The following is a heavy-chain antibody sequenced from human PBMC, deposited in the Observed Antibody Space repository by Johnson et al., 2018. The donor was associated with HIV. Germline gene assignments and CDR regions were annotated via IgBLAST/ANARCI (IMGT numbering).Heavy chain of an antibody. CDR3: ARAPRFGRVRGSAFDI. V-gene: IGHV3-53*01. D-gene: IGHD3-10*01. CDR1: GFTVSSNY. J-gene: IGHJ3*02. Sequence: EVQLVESGGGLIQPGGSLRLSCAASGFTVSSNYMSWVRQAPGKGLEWVSVIYSGGSTYYAASAKGRFTTSRENAKKSLYLQMNSLRAGDTAVYYCARAPRFGRVRGSAFDIWGQGTMVTVSS. CDR2: IYSGGST.